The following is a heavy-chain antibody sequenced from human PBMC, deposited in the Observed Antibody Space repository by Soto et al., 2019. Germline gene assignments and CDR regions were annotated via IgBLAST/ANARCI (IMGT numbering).Heavy chain of an antibody. CDR2: INPNSGGT. V-gene: IGHV1-2*02. D-gene: IGHD3-22*01. J-gene: IGHJ3*02. Sequence: ASVKVSCKASGYTFTGYYMHWVRQAPGQGLEWMGWINPNSGGTNYAQKFQGRVTITRDTSISTAYMELSRLRSDDTAVYYCARKIVVITKDAFDIWGQGTMVTVSS. CDR1: GYTFTGYY. CDR3: ARKIVVITKDAFDI.